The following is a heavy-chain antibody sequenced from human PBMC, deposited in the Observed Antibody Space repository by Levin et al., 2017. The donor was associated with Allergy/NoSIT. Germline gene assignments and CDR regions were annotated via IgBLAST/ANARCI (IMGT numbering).Heavy chain of an antibody. CDR2: VDHIGST. D-gene: IGHD3-16*01. CDR1: GGSFISGAYS. CDR3: ARGGVKDAFDV. J-gene: IGHJ3*01. Sequence: SETLSLTCALSGGSFISGAYSWSWIRQPPGKGLEWIGFVDHIGSTYHNPSLKSRVTMSVDRSKKQFSMNLSSVTAADTAVYYCARGGVKDAFDVWGQGTVVTVSA. V-gene: IGHV4-30-2*01.